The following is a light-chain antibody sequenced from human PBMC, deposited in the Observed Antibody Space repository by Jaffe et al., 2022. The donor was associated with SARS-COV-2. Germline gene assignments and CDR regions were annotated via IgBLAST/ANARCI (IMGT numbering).Light chain of an antibody. CDR1: QSISSW. V-gene: IGKV1-5*03. CDR3: QQYNSYSPVLT. J-gene: IGKJ4*01. CDR2: KAS. Sequence: DIQMTQSPSTLSASVGDRVTITCRASQSISSWLAWYQQKPGKAPKLLIYKASSLESGVPSRFSGSGSGTEFTLTISSLQPDDFATYYCQQYNSYSPVLTFGGGTKVEIK.